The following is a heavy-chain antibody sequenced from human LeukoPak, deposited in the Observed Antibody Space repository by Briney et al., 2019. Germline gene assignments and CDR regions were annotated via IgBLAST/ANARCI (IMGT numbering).Heavy chain of an antibody. CDR3: ASSLSGGAADWFDP. CDR1: GYTFTGYY. V-gene: IGHV1-2*02. J-gene: IGHJ5*02. CDR2: INPNSGGT. Sequence: ASVEVSCKASGYTFTGYYMHWVRQAPGQGLEWMGWINPNSGGTNYAQKFQGRVTMTRDTSISTAYMELSRLRSDDTAVYYCASSLSGGAADWFDPWGQGTLVTVSS. D-gene: IGHD6-13*01.